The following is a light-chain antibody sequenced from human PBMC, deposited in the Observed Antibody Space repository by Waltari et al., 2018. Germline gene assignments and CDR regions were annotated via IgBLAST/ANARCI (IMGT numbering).Light chain of an antibody. V-gene: IGLV3-21*04. CDR3: QVWDSTSGVV. CDR1: NIGDKS. CDR2: DDG. J-gene: IGLJ2*01. Sequence: SSVLTQPPSVSVAPGKTARITCGENNIGDKSVHWYQQKPGQAPVMVIYDDGGRPSGFPERFSGSNSGNTATLTISRVEAGDEADYYCQVWDSTSGVVFGGGTKLTVL.